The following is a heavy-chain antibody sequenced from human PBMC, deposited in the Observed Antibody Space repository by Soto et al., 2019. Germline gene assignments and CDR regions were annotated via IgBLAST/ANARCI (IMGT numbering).Heavy chain of an antibody. V-gene: IGHV3-30*03. D-gene: IGHD3-10*01. J-gene: IGHJ5*01. CDR1: GFTFSSYG. Sequence: PGGSLRLSCAASGFTFSSYGMHWVRQAPGKGLEWVAVISYDGSNKYYADSVKGRFTVSRDKSKNTVYLQMNSLRDEDTGVYYCAGSVRPLSWFDSWGQGTLVTVSS. CDR2: ISYDGSNK. CDR3: AGSVRPLSWFDS.